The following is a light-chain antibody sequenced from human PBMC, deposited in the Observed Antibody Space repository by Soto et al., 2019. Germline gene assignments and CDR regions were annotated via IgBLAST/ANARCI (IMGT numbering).Light chain of an antibody. J-gene: IGKJ5*01. CDR2: DTS. Sequence: EIVLTQSPATLSSSPGERATLSCRASQTVSSKLAWYQHKPGQAPRLLNYDTSNRATGIPARFSGSGSGTDFTLTISSLEPEDFAVYYCQQYNNWPAITYGQGTRLEI. CDR1: QTVSSK. CDR3: QQYNNWPAIT. V-gene: IGKV3-11*01.